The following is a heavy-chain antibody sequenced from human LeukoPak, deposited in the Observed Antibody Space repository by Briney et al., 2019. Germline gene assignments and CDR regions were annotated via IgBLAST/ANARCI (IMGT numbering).Heavy chain of an antibody. V-gene: IGHV3-23*01. Sequence: GGSLRLSCAASGFTFSSYAMSWVRQAPGKGLEWVSAISGSGGSTYYADSVKGRFTISRDNSKNTLYLQMNSLRAEDTAVYYCARGTYSSSWGDFFDYWGQGTLVTVSS. D-gene: IGHD6-13*01. CDR2: ISGSGGST. J-gene: IGHJ4*02. CDR1: GFTFSSYA. CDR3: ARGTYSSSWGDFFDY.